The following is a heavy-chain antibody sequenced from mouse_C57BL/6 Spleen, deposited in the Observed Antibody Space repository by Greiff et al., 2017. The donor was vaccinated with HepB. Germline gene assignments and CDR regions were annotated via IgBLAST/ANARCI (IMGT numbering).Heavy chain of an antibody. Sequence: QVQLQQPGAELVRPGSSVKLSCKASGYTFTSYWMDWVKQRPGQGLEWIGNIYPSDSETHYNQKFKDKATLTVDKSSSTAYMQLSSLTSEDSVVYYCARGEDGYYGAMDYWGQGTSVTVSS. CDR3: ARGEDGYYGAMDY. V-gene: IGHV1-61*01. D-gene: IGHD2-3*01. CDR2: IYPSDSET. J-gene: IGHJ4*01. CDR1: GYTFTSYW.